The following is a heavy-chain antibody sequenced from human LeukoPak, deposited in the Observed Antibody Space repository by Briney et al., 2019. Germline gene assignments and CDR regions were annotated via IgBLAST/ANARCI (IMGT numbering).Heavy chain of an antibody. J-gene: IGHJ6*03. D-gene: IGHD6-19*01. CDR2: MNPNSGNT. CDR1: GYTFTTYD. V-gene: IGHV1-8*03. CDR3: ARCKGSVIAVAANYFYYYMDV. Sequence: ASVKVSCKASGYTFTTYDINWVRQATGQGLEWMGWMNPNSGNTGYAQKFQGRVTITRNTSISTAYMELSSLRSEDTAVYYCARCKGSVIAVAANYFYYYMDVWGKGTTVTVSS.